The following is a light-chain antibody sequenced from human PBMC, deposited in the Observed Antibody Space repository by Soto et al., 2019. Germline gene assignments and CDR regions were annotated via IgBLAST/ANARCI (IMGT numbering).Light chain of an antibody. CDR1: NIGAKV. CDR2: DDR. CDR3: QVWHSTSVRV. Sequence: SYELTQPPSVSVAPGQTARITCGGNNIGAKVVYWYQQKKPGQAPVLVVFDDRARPSTIPERFSGSNSGNTATLTISRVEAGDEADYYCQVWHSTSVRVFGGGTKLTVL. J-gene: IGLJ2*01. V-gene: IGLV3-21*02.